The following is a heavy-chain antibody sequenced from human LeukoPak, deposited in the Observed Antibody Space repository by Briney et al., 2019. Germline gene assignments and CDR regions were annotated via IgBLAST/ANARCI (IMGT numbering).Heavy chain of an antibody. Sequence: GGSPRLSCAASRFTFSSYGMHWVRQAPGKGLEWVAFVWYDGSNKYYADSVKGRFTIFRDNSKNMLYLQMSRLRVEDTAVYYCARDGNSDWSGVYWGQGTLVAVSS. CDR2: VWYDGSNK. V-gene: IGHV3-33*01. CDR3: ARDGNSDWSGVY. CDR1: RFTFSSYG. J-gene: IGHJ4*02. D-gene: IGHD2/OR15-2a*01.